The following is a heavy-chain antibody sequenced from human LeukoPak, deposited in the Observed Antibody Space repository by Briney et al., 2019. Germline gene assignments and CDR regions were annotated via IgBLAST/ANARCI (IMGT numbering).Heavy chain of an antibody. V-gene: IGHV3-48*01. CDR1: GFTFSSYS. CDR3: ARDIVTAARPRLDY. CDR2: ISSSSSTI. D-gene: IGHD6-6*01. Sequence: PGRSLRLSCAASGFTFSSYSMNWVRQAPGKGLEWVSYISSSSSTIYYADSVKGRFTISRDNAKNSLYLQMNSLRAEDTAVYYCARDIVTAARPRLDYWGQGTLVTVSS. J-gene: IGHJ4*02.